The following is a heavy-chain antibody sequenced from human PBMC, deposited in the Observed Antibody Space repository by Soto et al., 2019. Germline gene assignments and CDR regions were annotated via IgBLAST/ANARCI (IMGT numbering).Heavy chain of an antibody. J-gene: IGHJ4*02. CDR3: PQDRVTPAVLPVVTRRSY. CDR2: IKSKTDSGTT. CDR1: GFTFSNAW. V-gene: IGHV3-15*01. D-gene: IGHD2-21*02. Sequence: GGSLRLSCAASGFTFSNAWMSWVRQAPGKGLEWVGRIKSKTDSGTTDYAAPVKGRFTISRDDSKNTLYLQMNSLKTKHTAGYSFPQDRVTPAVLPVVTRRSYWGQGTLVTVSS.